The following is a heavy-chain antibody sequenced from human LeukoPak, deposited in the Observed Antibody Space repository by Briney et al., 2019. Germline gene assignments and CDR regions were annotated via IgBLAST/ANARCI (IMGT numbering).Heavy chain of an antibody. CDR1: GYPFTSYW. J-gene: IGHJ4*02. Sequence: AGESLKVSCKGSGYPFTSYWIGWVRQMPGKGLGWMGIIYPGDSDTRYSPSFQGQVTISADKSISTAYLQWSSLKASDTAMYYCARLSDGYMDYWGQGTLVTVSS. D-gene: IGHD3-16*02. V-gene: IGHV5-51*01. CDR2: IYPGDSDT. CDR3: ARLSDGYMDY.